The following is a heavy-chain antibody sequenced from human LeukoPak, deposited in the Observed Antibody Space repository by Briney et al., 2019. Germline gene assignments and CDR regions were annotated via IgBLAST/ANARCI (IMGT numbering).Heavy chain of an antibody. CDR3: ARLRAYCSSTSCYRDAFDI. J-gene: IGHJ3*02. CDR1: GGTFSSYA. Sequence: ASVKVSCKASGGTFSSYAISWVRQAPGQGLEWMGGIIPIFGTANYAQKFQGRVTITTDESTSTAYMELSSLRSEDTAVYYCARLRAYCSSTSCYRDAFDIWGQGTMVTVSS. CDR2: IIPIFGTA. D-gene: IGHD2-2*02. V-gene: IGHV1-69*05.